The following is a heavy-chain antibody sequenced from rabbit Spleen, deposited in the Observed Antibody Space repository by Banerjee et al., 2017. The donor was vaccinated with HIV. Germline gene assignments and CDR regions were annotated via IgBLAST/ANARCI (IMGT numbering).Heavy chain of an antibody. Sequence: QEQLEESGGGLVKPEGSLTLTCKASGFSFSDRDVMCWVRQAPGKGLEWIACINTATGKAVYASWAKGRFTISSHNGENTLYLQLNSLTAADTATYFCVRGSATMTMVITGYYLSLGGQGTLVTV. D-gene: IGHD2-1*01. CDR1: GFSFSDRDV. V-gene: IGHV1S45*01. CDR3: VRGSATMTMVITGYYLSL. J-gene: IGHJ3*01. CDR2: INTATGKA.